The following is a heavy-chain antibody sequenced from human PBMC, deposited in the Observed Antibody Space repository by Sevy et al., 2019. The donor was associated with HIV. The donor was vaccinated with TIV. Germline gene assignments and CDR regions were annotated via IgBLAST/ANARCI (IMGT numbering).Heavy chain of an antibody. D-gene: IGHD5-18*01. J-gene: IGHJ6*02. CDR3: ARDRMVDTAMVTEYYYYYYGMDV. Sequence: GGSLRLSCAASGFTFSSYAMHWVRQAPGKGLEWVAVISYDGSNKYYADSAKGRFTISRDNSKNTLYLQMISLRAEDTAVYYCARDRMVDTAMVTEYYYYYYGMDVWGQGTTVTVSS. CDR1: GFTFSSYA. CDR2: ISYDGSNK. V-gene: IGHV3-30-3*01.